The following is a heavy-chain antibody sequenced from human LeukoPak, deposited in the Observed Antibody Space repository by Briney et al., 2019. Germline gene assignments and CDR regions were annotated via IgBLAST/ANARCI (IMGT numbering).Heavy chain of an antibody. V-gene: IGHV4-61*01. D-gene: IGHD4-23*01. Sequence: SETLSLTCTVSGGSVSSGSYYWSWIRQPPGKGLEWIGYIYYSGSTNYNPSLKSRVTISVDTSKNQFSLELSSVTAADTAVYYCARSTVVTLEAFDIWGQGTMVTVSS. J-gene: IGHJ3*02. CDR2: IYYSGST. CDR3: ARSTVVTLEAFDI. CDR1: GGSVSSGSYY.